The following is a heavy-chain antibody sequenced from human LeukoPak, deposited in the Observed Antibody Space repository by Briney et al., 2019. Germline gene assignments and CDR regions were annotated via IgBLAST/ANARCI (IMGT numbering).Heavy chain of an antibody. D-gene: IGHD2-8*01. Sequence: SETLSLTCTVSGGSISSSSYYWGWIRQPPGKGLEWIGSIYYSGSTYYNPSLKSRVTISVDTSKNQFSLKLSSVTAADTAVYYCAIPNCTNGVCYKRLDYWGQGTLVTVSS. CDR3: AIPNCTNGVCYKRLDY. J-gene: IGHJ4*02. CDR1: GGSISSSSYY. V-gene: IGHV4-39*07. CDR2: IYYSGST.